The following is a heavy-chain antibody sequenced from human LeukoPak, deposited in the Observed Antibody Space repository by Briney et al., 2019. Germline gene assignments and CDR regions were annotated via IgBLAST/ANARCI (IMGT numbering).Heavy chain of an antibody. Sequence: GGSLRLSCAASGFTFSNYAMNWVRQAPGKGLEWVSLISGSTGSTYYADSVKGRFSISRDNSKNTVYLQMNSLRVENTVVYYGARSDSGSYFPRWFDPWGQGTLVTVSS. CDR3: ARSDSGSYFPRWFDP. D-gene: IGHD1-26*01. V-gene: IGHV3-23*01. CDR2: ISGSTGST. J-gene: IGHJ5*02. CDR1: GFTFSNYA.